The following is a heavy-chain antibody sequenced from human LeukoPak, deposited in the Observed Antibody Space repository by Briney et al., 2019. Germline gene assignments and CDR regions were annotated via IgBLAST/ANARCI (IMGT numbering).Heavy chain of an antibody. Sequence: GESLKISCKGSGYSFTSYWIGWVRQMPGKGLEWMGIIYPGDSDTRYSPSFQGQVTISADKSISTAYLQWSSLKASDSAMYYCARRGVGATVDYYAMDVWGQGTTVTVSS. V-gene: IGHV5-51*01. J-gene: IGHJ6*02. CDR2: IYPGDSDT. D-gene: IGHD1-26*01. CDR1: GYSFTSYW. CDR3: ARRGVGATVDYYAMDV.